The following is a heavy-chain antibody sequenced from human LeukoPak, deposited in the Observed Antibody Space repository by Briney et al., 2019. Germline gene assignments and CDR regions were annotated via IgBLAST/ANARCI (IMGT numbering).Heavy chain of an antibody. D-gene: IGHD4-17*01. CDR2: ISSGSGYI. CDR3: ARGYGDYGKYYFDS. CDR1: GFTFSTFP. Sequence: GGSLRLSCAASGFTFSTFPMNGVRQAPGKGLEWVSSISSGSGYIYYADSVKGRFTISRANAKNSLYLQMNSLRAEDTAVYYCARGYGDYGKYYFDSWGQGTLVTVSS. V-gene: IGHV3-21*01. J-gene: IGHJ4*02.